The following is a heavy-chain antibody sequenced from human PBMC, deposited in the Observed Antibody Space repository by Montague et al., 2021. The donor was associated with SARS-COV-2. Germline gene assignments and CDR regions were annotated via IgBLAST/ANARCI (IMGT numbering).Heavy chain of an antibody. D-gene: IGHD2-15*01. J-gene: IGHJ4*02. CDR3: ARGVYYRVVVVLSPRDYFDY. CDR1: TEAFNGYY. V-gene: IGHV4-34*01. CDR2: VSHPESA. Sequence: SETLSLTCAVHTEAFNGYYWTWIRQPPGKGLEWIGEVSHPESAKYNPSLKSRVTISVDTYRKQVSLRLTSVTAADTATYYCARGVYYRVVVVLSPRDYFDYWGQGILVAVSS.